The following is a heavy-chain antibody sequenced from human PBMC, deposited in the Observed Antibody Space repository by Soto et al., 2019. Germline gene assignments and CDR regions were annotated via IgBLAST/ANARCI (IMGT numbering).Heavy chain of an antibody. CDR3: ARARDIVVVIAATQHYYYAMDV. CDR1: GGTFSSYT. CDR2: IIPMLGIA. V-gene: IGHV1-69*02. Sequence: QVQLVQSGAEVKRPGSSIRVSCKASGGTFSSYTISWVRKAPGQGLEWMGTIIPMLGIANLAQKFQGRVTITADKSTSTAYMELSSLRSEDTAVYYCARARDIVVVIAATQHYYYAMDVWGQGTTVTVSS. J-gene: IGHJ6*02. D-gene: IGHD2-15*01.